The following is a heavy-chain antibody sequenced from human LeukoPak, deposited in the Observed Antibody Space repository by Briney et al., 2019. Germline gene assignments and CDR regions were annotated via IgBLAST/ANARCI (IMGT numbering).Heavy chain of an antibody. J-gene: IGHJ5*02. CDR1: GFTFSSYA. CDR3: AKEEALLWFGELLPWFDP. V-gene: IGHV3-23*01. D-gene: IGHD3-10*01. CDR2: ISGSGGST. Sequence: PGGSLRLSCAASGFTFSSYAMSWVRQAPGKGLEWVSAISGSGGSTYYADSVKGRFTISRDNSKNTLYLQMNSLRAEDTAVYYCAKEEALLWFGELLPWFDPWGQGTLVTVSS.